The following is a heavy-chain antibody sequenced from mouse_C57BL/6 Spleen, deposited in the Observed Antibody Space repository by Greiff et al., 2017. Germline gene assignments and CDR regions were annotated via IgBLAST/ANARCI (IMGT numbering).Heavy chain of an antibody. D-gene: IGHD1-1*01. CDR3: AGDTTVVANFDY. CDR1: GYAFSSSW. CDR2: IYPGDGDT. Sequence: QVQLKESGPELVKPGASVKISCKASGYAFSSSWMNWVKQRPGKGLEWIGRIYPGDGDTNYNGKFKGKATLTADKSSSTAYMQLSSLTSEDSAVYFCAGDTTVVANFDYWGQGTTLTVSS. J-gene: IGHJ2*01. V-gene: IGHV1-82*01.